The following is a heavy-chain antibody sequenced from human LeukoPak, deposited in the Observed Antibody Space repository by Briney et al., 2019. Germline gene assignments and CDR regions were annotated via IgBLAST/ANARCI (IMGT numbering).Heavy chain of an antibody. CDR2: IHETGST. CDR1: GYSISSGYY. J-gene: IGHJ6*03. CDR3: ARRTYYYGSGSYSGAYYYYMDV. D-gene: IGHD3-10*01. V-gene: IGHV4-38-2*02. Sequence: PSETLSLTCTVSGYSISSGYYWGWIRQPPGKGLEWIGSIHETGSTYNNPSLKSRVTISVDTSKNQFSLKLSSVTAADTAVYYCARRTYYYGSGSYSGAYYYYMDVWGKGTTVTVSS.